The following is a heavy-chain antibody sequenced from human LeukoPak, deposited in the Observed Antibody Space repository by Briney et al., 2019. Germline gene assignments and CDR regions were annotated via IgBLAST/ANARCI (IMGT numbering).Heavy chain of an antibody. Sequence: SVKVSCKASGFTFTSSAVQWVRQARGQRLEWIGWIVVGSGNTNYAQKFQERVTITRDMSTSTAYMELSSLRSEDTAVYYCAVVTYYYDSSGYYSYYFDYWGQGTLVTVSS. CDR1: GFTFTSSA. CDR2: IVVGSGNT. D-gene: IGHD3-22*01. J-gene: IGHJ4*02. V-gene: IGHV1-58*01. CDR3: AVVTYYYDSSGYYSYYFDY.